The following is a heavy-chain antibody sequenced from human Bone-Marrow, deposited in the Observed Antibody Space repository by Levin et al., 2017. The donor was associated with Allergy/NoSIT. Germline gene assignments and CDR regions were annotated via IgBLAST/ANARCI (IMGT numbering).Heavy chain of an antibody. D-gene: IGHD4-17*01. CDR3: GRLYGDYFDY. CDR1: GGSISSGASY. Sequence: SETLSLTCTVSGGSISSGASYWSWIRQHPGKGLEWIGYIYYSGITYYNPSLGSRVTITVDTSKKQFSLKLSSLTAADTAGYYCGRLYGDYFDYWGQGTLVTVSS. J-gene: IGHJ4*02. CDR2: IYYSGIT. V-gene: IGHV4-31*03.